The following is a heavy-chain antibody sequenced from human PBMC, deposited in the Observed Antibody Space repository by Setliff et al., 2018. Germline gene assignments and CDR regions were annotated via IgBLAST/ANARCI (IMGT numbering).Heavy chain of an antibody. V-gene: IGHV1-3*03. CDR1: GYDFTCYS. CDR3: ARGRCSGEACYGKGPYYLDF. J-gene: IGHJ4*02. Sequence: ASVKVSCKASGYDFTCYSLHWVRQAPGERLEWMGWINAANGNTKYSEEFQGRVFITRDTSASTAYMELSSLRSQDMAVYYCARGRCSGEACYGKGPYYLDFWGQGTLVTVSS. CDR2: INAANGNT. D-gene: IGHD2-15*01.